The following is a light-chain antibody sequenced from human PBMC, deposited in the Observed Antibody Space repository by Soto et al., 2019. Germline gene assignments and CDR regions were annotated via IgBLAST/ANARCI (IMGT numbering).Light chain of an antibody. V-gene: IGKV3-20*01. CDR2: GAS. CDR3: QQYGNAPIT. Sequence: VMTQAPATLSVSPGERATLSCRASQTINNNVAWYQLKDGQAPRLLIYGASSRATGIPDRFSGSGSGTDFTLSISRLEVEDFAVYHCQQYGNAPITFGQGTRLEI. CDR1: QTINNN. J-gene: IGKJ5*01.